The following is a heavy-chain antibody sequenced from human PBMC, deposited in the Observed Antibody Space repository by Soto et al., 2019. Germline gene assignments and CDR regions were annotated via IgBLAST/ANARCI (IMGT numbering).Heavy chain of an antibody. CDR2: YDPEDGET. CDR3: ATPGYGDPDYYYYGMDV. V-gene: IGHV1-24*01. J-gene: IGHJ6*02. Sequence: ASVKVSCKVSGYTLTELSMHWVRQAPGKGLEWMGGYDPEDGETIYAQKFQGRVTMTEGTSTDTAYMELSSLRSEDTAVYYCATPGYGDPDYYYYGMDVWGQGPTVTVSS. D-gene: IGHD4-17*01. CDR1: GYTLTELS.